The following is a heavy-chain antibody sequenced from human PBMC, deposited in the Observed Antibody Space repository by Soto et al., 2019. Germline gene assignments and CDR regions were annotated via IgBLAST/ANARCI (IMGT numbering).Heavy chain of an antibody. V-gene: IGHV4-30-4*01. CDR2: IYYTGNT. J-gene: IGHJ4*02. CDR1: GASNSGGDYY. D-gene: IGHD3-22*01. Sequence: QVQLQESGPGLVKPSQTLSLTCTVSGASNSGGDYYWTWIRQPPGKGLEWIGSIYYTGNTYSNPSLESRLSISVDPSNNQFALRLTSVTAPDTAIYYCARATYDSSTYYLDYWGQGTLLTVSS. CDR3: ARATYDSSTYYLDY.